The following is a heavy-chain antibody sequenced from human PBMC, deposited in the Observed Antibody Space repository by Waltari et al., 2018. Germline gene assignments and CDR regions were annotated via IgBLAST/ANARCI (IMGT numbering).Heavy chain of an antibody. D-gene: IGHD2-2*02. CDR2: IYPGDSDT. CDR3: ARQGGNCSSTSCYTRGIDY. CDR1: GYSFTSSW. Sequence: EVQLVQSGAEVKKPGESLKTTCKGSGYSFTSSWNGRVRKVPGKGLEWMGIIYPGDSDTRYSPSFQGQVTISADKSISTAYLQWSSLKASDTAMYYCARQGGNCSSTSCYTRGIDYWGQGTLVTVSS. V-gene: IGHV5-51*01. J-gene: IGHJ4*02.